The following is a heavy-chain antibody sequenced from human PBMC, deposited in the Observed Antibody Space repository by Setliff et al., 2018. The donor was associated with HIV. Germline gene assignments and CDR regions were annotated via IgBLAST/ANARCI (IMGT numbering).Heavy chain of an antibody. J-gene: IGHJ6*03. CDR1: GGYF. Sequence: PSETLSLTCTVSGGYFWAWVRQSVTKGLEWVGDINHNGNINYNPALRSRVTISVDTSKNQFSLKLSSVTAADTAVYYCARHERSIFGVTYSYYMDVWGKGTTVTVSS. V-gene: IGHV4-59*08. CDR2: INHNGNI. D-gene: IGHD3-3*01. CDR3: ARHERSIFGVTYSYYMDV.